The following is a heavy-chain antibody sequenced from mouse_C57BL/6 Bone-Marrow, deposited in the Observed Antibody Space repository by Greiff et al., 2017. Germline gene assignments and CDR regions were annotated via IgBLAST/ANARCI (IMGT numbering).Heavy chain of an antibody. CDR2: IHPNSGST. Sequence: QVQLQQPGPELVKPGASVKLSCKASGYTFTSYWMHWVKQRPGQGLEWIGMIHPNSGSTNYNEKFKSKSTLTVDKSSSTAYMQLSSLTSEDSAVYYCARDDGYYDYFDYWGQGTTLTVSS. CDR3: ARDDGYYDYFDY. V-gene: IGHV1-64*01. CDR1: GYTFTSYW. J-gene: IGHJ2*01. D-gene: IGHD2-3*01.